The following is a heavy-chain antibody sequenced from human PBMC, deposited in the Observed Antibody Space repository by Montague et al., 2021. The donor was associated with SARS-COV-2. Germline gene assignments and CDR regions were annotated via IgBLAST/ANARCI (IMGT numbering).Heavy chain of an antibody. Sequence: SLRLSCAASGFTFSNYGMHWVRQAPGKGLEWVASIWPAGSNKYYADSAKGRISISRDNSKNTLYPQMNSLRAEDTAVYYCATPSHGYSSGWYYFDYWGQGTLVTVSS. J-gene: IGHJ4*02. CDR3: ATPSHGYSSGWYYFDY. D-gene: IGHD6-19*01. V-gene: IGHV3-33*01. CDR2: IWPAGSNK. CDR1: GFTFSNYG.